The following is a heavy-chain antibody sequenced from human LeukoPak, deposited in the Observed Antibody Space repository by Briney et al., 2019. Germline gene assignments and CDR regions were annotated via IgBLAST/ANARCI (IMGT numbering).Heavy chain of an antibody. Sequence: SETLSLTCAVYGGSFSGYYWSWIRQPPGKGLEWIGEINHSGSTNYNPSLKSRVTISVDTSKNQFSLKLSSVTVADTAVYYCARVRGDYNHYFDYWGQGALVAVSS. D-gene: IGHD4-17*01. V-gene: IGHV4-34*01. CDR3: ARVRGDYNHYFDY. CDR2: INHSGST. CDR1: GGSFSGYY. J-gene: IGHJ4*02.